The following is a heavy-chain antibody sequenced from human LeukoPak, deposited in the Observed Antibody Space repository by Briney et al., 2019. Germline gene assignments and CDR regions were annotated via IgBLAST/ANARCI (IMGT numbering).Heavy chain of an antibody. CDR3: ASVVPAAIYAFDI. D-gene: IGHD2-2*01. J-gene: IGHJ3*02. Sequence: SETLSLTCAVYGGSFSGYYWSWIRQPPGKGLEWIGEINHSGSTNYNPSLKSRVTISVDTSKSQFSLKLSSVTAADTAVYYCASVVPAAIYAFDIWGQGTMVTVSS. V-gene: IGHV4-34*01. CDR2: INHSGST. CDR1: GGSFSGYY.